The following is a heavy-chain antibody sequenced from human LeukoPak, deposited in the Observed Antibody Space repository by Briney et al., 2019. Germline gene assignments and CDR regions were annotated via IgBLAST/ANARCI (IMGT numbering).Heavy chain of an antibody. V-gene: IGHV4-34*01. CDR3: ARASMGSSWYAQSSDSFDP. CDR1: GGSFSGYY. D-gene: IGHD6-13*01. J-gene: IGHJ5*02. CDR2: INHSGST. Sequence: SETLSLTCAVYGGSFSGYYWSWIRQPPGKGLEWIGEINHSGSTNYNPSLRSRVTISVDTSKNQFSLKLSSVTAADTAVYYCARASMGSSWYAQSSDSFDPWGQGTLVTVSS.